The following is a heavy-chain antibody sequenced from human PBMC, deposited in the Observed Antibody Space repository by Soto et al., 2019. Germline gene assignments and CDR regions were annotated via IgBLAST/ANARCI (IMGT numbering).Heavy chain of an antibody. CDR2: IIPIFGTA. V-gene: IGHV1-69*06. CDR3: ARGSPRGYSYGYIGPNWFDP. J-gene: IGHJ5*02. CDR1: GGTFSSYA. D-gene: IGHD5-18*01. Sequence: GASVKVSCKASGGTFSSYAISWVRQAPGQGLEWMGGIIPIFGTANYAQKFQGRVTITADKSTSTAYTELSSLRSDDTAVYYCARGSPRGYSYGYIGPNWFDPWGQGTLVTVSS.